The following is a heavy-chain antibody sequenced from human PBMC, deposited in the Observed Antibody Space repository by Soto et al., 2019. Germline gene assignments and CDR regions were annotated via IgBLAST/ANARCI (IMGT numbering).Heavy chain of an antibody. CDR3: ATTMIVVVSFPD. Sequence: QLQLQESGPGLVKPSETLSLTCTVSGGSISSSSHYWGWIRQPPGKGLEWIGSIYYSGSTYYNPSLKSRVTISVDTSKNQFSLKLSSMIAADTAVPYCATTMIVVVSFPDWGQGTLVTVSS. D-gene: IGHD3-22*01. V-gene: IGHV4-39*01. CDR1: GGSISSSSHY. CDR2: IYYSGST. J-gene: IGHJ4*02.